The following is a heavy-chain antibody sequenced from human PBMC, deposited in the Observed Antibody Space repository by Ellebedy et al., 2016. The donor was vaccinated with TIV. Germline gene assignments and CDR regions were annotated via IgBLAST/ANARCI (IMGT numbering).Heavy chain of an antibody. Sequence: SETLSLTXTVSGGSISSYYWSWIRQPPGKGLEWIGYIYYSGSTNYNPSLKSRVTISVDTSKNQFSLKLSSVTAADTAVYYCARRPGITIFGVVIPATVDYWGQGTLVTVSS. CDR3: ARRPGITIFGVVIPATVDY. D-gene: IGHD3-3*01. V-gene: IGHV4-59*01. CDR2: IYYSGST. J-gene: IGHJ4*02. CDR1: GGSISSYY.